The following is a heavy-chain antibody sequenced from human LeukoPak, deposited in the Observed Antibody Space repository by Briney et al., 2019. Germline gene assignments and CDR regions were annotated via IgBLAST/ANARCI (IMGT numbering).Heavy chain of an antibody. D-gene: IGHD3-10*01. CDR3: ARAGGFTLVRGAVNNWFDP. J-gene: IGHJ5*02. Sequence: SETLSLTCTVSGGSISSYYWSWIRQPPGKGLEWIGYIYYSGSTNYNPSLKSRVTISVDTSKNQFSLKLSSVTAADTAVYYCARAGGFTLVRGAVNNWFDPWGQGTLVTVSS. V-gene: IGHV4-59*01. CDR1: GGSISSYY. CDR2: IYYSGST.